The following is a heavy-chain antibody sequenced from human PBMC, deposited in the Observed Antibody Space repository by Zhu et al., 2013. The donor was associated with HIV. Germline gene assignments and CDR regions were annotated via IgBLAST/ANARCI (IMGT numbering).Heavy chain of an antibody. CDR3: ARSPALLPAVYNGDGFDI. Sequence: QLVQSGAEVKKPGASVKVSCKASGYTFTGYYMHWVRLAPGQGLEWMGWINPNSGGTNYGQKFQGRVTMTRDTSISTAYMDLSRLRSDDTAVYYCARSPALLPAVYNGDGFDIWGQGTMVTVSS. V-gene: IGHV1-2*02. D-gene: IGHD2-2*01. J-gene: IGHJ3*02. CDR2: INPNSGGT. CDR1: GYTFTGYY.